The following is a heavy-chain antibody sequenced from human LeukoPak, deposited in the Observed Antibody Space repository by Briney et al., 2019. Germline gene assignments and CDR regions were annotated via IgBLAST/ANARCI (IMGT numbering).Heavy chain of an antibody. J-gene: IGHJ4*02. CDR3: ARDEGTTGIDY. D-gene: IGHD1-1*01. CDR1: GGSISSNSYY. CDR2: VHYSGST. Sequence: SETLSLTCTVSGGSISSNSYYWGWIRQPPGKGLEWIGSVHYSGSTYYNPSLKSRVTISVDTSKNQFSLKLSSVTAADTAVYYCARDEGTTGIDYWGQGTLVTVSS. V-gene: IGHV4-39*07.